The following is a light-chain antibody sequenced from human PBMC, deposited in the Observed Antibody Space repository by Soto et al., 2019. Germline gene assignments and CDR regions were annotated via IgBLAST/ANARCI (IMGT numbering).Light chain of an antibody. J-gene: IGKJ4*02. Sequence: DIQMTQSPSTLSASVGERVTITCRSSQSLNNVVAWYQQKPGKPPRLLISKASNLESGVPERFSGSGSETEFALTISRRQPDDFATHYCKQYTWYGLLTFAGGTRVDIK. V-gene: IGKV1-5*03. CDR1: QSLNNV. CDR2: KAS. CDR3: KQYTWYGLLT.